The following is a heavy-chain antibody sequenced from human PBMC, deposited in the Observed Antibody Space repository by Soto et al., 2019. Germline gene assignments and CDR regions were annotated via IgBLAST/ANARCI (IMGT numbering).Heavy chain of an antibody. D-gene: IGHD2-2*02. CDR1: GFTFSSYG. CDR3: AKDHDIVVVPAAIAHGMDV. Sequence: SLRLSCAASGFTFSSYGMHWVRQAPGKGLEWVAVISYDGSNKYYADSVKGRFTISRDNSKNTLYLQMNSLRAEDTAVYYCAKDHDIVVVPAAIAHGMDVWGQGTTVTVSS. V-gene: IGHV3-30*18. J-gene: IGHJ6*02. CDR2: ISYDGSNK.